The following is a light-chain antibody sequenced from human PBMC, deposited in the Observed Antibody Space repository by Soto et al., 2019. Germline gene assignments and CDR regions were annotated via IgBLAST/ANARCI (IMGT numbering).Light chain of an antibody. CDR3: LPNNSYPRT. CDR1: QGIRKD. J-gene: IGKJ2*02. CDR2: AAS. Sequence: DIQMTQSPSSLSASVGDRVTITCRASQGIRKDVGWYQQKAGKAPTRLISAASNLQRGVPSRFSGSGSGTEYPLTISSLQPEEFATYYCLPNNSYPRTFDQGTRLEIK. V-gene: IGKV1-17*01.